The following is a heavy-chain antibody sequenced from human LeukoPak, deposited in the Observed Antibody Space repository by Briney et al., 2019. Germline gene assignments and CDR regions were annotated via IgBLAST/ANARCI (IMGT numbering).Heavy chain of an antibody. J-gene: IGHJ4*02. D-gene: IGHD4-17*01. Sequence: GASVKVSCKASGYTFTGYYMHWVRQAPGQGLEWMGWINPNSGGTNYAQKFQSRVTMTRDTSISTAYMELSRLRSDDTAVYYCARGVTRLVTTPFGVWGQGTLVTVSS. CDR2: INPNSGGT. V-gene: IGHV1-2*02. CDR3: ARGVTRLVTTPFGV. CDR1: GYTFTGYY.